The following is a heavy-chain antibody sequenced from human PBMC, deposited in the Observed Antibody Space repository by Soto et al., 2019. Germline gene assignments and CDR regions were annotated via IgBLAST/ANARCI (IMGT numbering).Heavy chain of an antibody. D-gene: IGHD3-3*01. Sequence: PSETLSLTCTVSDGSVSSGSYYWSWIRQPPGKGLEYIGYLYYSGSTNYDPSLKSRVTISVDTPKNQFSLGLTSVTAADTAVYYCARGQAFWTGYYRMPYYFDYWGQGTLVTVSS. CDR3: ARGQAFWTGYYRMPYYFDY. CDR2: LYYSGST. V-gene: IGHV4-61*01. CDR1: DGSVSSGSYY. J-gene: IGHJ4*02.